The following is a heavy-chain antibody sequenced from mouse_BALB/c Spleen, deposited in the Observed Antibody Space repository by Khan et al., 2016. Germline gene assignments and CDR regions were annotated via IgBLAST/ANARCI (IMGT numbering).Heavy chain of an antibody. CDR1: GFNIKDTY. V-gene: IGHV14-3*02. CDR2: IDPANGNT. CDR3: ASGVDY. Sequence: VQLQQPGAELVKPGASVKLSCTASGFNIKDTYMHWVKQRPEQGLEWIGRIDPANGNTKYDPKFQGKSTITADTSSNTAYLQLSSLTSEDTAVYYCASGVDYWGQGTSVTVSS. J-gene: IGHJ4*01.